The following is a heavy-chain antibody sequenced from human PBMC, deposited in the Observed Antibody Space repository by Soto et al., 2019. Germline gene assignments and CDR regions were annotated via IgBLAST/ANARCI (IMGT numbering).Heavy chain of an antibody. CDR2: ISGSGGST. D-gene: IGHD2-15*01. CDR1: GFTFSSYA. V-gene: IGHV3-23*01. CDR3: AKDPLDIVVVVAATVSVNWFDP. J-gene: IGHJ5*02. Sequence: AGGSLRLSCAASGFTFSSYAMSWVRQAPGKGLEWVSAISGSGGSTYYADSVKGRFTISRDNSKNTLYLQMNSLRAEDTAVYYCAKDPLDIVVVVAATVSVNWFDPWGQGTLVTVSS.